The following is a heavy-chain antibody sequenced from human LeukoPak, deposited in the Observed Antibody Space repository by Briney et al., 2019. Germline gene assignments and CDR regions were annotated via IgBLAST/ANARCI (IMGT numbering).Heavy chain of an antibody. V-gene: IGHV3-48*03. CDR1: GFTFSTHE. CDR2: IDINGSPT. Sequence: GGSLRLSCVASGFTFSTHEMSWVRQAPGKGLEWVSYIDINGSPTHYADSVKGRFTISRDNAKNSVSLQMNSLRAEDTAVYYCVTEGVDCGFFDWGQGTLVTVSS. CDR3: VTEGVDCGFFD. J-gene: IGHJ4*02. D-gene: IGHD2-21*01.